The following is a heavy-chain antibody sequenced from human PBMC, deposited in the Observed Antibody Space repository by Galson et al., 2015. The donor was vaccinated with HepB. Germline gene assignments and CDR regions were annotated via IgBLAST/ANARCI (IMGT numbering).Heavy chain of an antibody. J-gene: IGHJ4*02. CDR2: LSSSGRST. Sequence: SLRLSCAASGFNNHAMSWVRQAPGKGLEWVSTLSSSGRSTYYADSVKGRFSISRDSSTNTLFLQMDSLRVEDTAIYYCVKFRGMEVPAYYFGCWGQGTPVTVSS. CDR3: VKFRGMEVPAYYFGC. D-gene: IGHD2-2*01. V-gene: IGHV3-23*01. CDR1: GFNNHA.